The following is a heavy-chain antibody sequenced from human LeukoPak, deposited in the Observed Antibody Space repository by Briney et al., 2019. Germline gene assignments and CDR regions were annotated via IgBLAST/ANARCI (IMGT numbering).Heavy chain of an antibody. CDR3: ASAAAGTHYYFDY. J-gene: IGHJ4*02. Sequence: GASVKVSCKASGYRLSYYSISWVRQAPGQGLEWMGGIIPIFGTANYAQKFQGRVTITADESTSTAYMELSSLRSEDTAVYYCASAAAGTHYYFDYWGQGTLVTVSS. CDR1: GYRLSYYS. CDR2: IIPIFGTA. D-gene: IGHD6-13*01. V-gene: IGHV1-69*13.